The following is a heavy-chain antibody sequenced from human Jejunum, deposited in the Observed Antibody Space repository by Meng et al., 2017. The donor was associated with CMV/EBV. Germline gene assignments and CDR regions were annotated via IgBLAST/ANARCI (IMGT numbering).Heavy chain of an antibody. CDR3: ARGLGDGIDV. CDR2: VYHTAPP. Sequence: LTCTVAGGSINGRYWSWIRQPPGKGLEWIANVYHTAPPQFPSSLQRRLSSSVDMPGNQFSLTLTSVTAADTALYFCARGLGDGIDVWGQGTMVTVSS. CDR1: GGSINGRY. D-gene: IGHD3-3*01. J-gene: IGHJ6*02. V-gene: IGHV4-59*01.